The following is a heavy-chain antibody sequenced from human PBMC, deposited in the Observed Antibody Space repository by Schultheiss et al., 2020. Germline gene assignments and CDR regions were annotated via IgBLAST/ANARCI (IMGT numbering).Heavy chain of an antibody. D-gene: IGHD3-3*01. CDR1: GFTFSAYG. CDR3: AKDGGWVVGDDFWSGYAGGMDV. CDR2: ISSDGTDR. V-gene: IGHV3-30*18. J-gene: IGHJ6*02. Sequence: GGSLRLSCAASGFTFSAYGMHWVRQAPGKGLEWVAVISSDGTDRSYGDSVKGRCTISRDNSKNTLYLQMNSLRAEDTAVYYCAKDGGWVVGDDFWSGYAGGMDVWGQGTTVTVSS.